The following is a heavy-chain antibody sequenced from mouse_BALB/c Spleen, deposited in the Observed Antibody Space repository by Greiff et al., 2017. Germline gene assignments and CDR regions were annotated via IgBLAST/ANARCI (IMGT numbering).Heavy chain of an antibody. CDR2: IDPANGNT. V-gene: IGHV14-3*02. CDR3: AREVIYYGNYEGWYFDV. CDR1: GFNIKDTY. J-gene: IGHJ1*01. D-gene: IGHD2-1*01. Sequence: EVKLQQSGAELVKPGASVKLSCTASGFNIKDTYMHWVKQRPEQGLEWIGRIDPANGNTKYDPKFQGKATITADTSSNTAYLQLSSLTSEDTAVYYCAREVIYYGNYEGWYFDVWGAGTTVTVSS.